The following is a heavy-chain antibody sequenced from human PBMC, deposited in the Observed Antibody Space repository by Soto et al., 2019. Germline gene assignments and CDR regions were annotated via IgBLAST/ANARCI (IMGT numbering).Heavy chain of an antibody. J-gene: IGHJ6*02. V-gene: IGHV1-46*01. CDR2: INPSGGST. CDR3: AREGVGATSGYYYYGMDV. Sequence: ASVKVSCKASEYTFTSYYMHWVRQAPGQGLEWMGIINPSGGSTSYAQKFQGRVTMTRDTSTSTAYMELSSLRSDDTAVYYCAREGVGATSGYYYYGMDVWGQGTTVTVSS. D-gene: IGHD1-26*01. CDR1: EYTFTSYY.